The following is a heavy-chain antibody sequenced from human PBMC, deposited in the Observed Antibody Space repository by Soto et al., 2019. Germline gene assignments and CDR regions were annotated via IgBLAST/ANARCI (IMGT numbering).Heavy chain of an antibody. CDR1: GGSISSGGYY. Sequence: PSETLSLTCTVSGGSISSGGYYWSWIRQHPGKGLEWIGYIYYSGSTYYNPSLKSRVTISVDTSKNQFSLKLSSVTAADTAVYYCATGTNDHGEYYYGMDVWGQGTTVTVSS. CDR3: ATGTNDHGEYYYGMDV. CDR2: IYYSGST. J-gene: IGHJ6*02. D-gene: IGHD4-17*01. V-gene: IGHV4-31*03.